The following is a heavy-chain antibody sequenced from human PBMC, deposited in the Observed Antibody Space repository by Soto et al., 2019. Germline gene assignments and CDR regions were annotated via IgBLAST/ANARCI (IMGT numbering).Heavy chain of an antibody. J-gene: IGHJ5*02. D-gene: IGHD1-1*01. CDR2: IKSKTDGGTT. CDR3: TTGWKSENWFDP. V-gene: IGHV3-15*07. Sequence: EVQLVESGGGLVKPGGSLRLSCAASGFTFNNAWMNWVRQAPGKGLEWVGRIKSKTDGGTTDYAAPVKGRFTISRDESKNTLYLQMNSLKTEDTAVYYCTTGWKSENWFDPWGQGTLVTVSS. CDR1: GFTFNNAW.